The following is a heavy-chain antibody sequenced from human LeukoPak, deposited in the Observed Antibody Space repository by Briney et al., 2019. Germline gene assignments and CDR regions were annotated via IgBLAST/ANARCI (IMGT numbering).Heavy chain of an antibody. J-gene: IGHJ4*02. CDR3: AKDQDWELLPFDYFDY. V-gene: IGHV3-23*01. CDR1: GFTFSSYD. CDR2: IRPSGDNT. Sequence: GGSLRLSCADSGFTFSSYDMTWVRQAPGRGLEWVSSIRPSGDNTYYGDSVKGRFTISRDNSKNTLYLQMNSLRAEDTAVYYCAKDQDWELLPFDYFDYWGQGTLVTVSS. D-gene: IGHD1-26*01.